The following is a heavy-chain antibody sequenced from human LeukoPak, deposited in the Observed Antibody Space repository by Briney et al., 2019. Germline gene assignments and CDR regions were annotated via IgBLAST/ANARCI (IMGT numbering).Heavy chain of an antibody. V-gene: IGHV1-2*02. J-gene: IGHJ5*01. Sequence: ASVKVSCKASGYTFTGYYIHWVRQAPGQGLEWLGWINPNSGATKYAQQFQGRVAMTSDTSISTAHMELSSLTSDDTAVYHCARDVGGSGNRFDSWGQGTLVTVSS. CDR1: GYTFTGYY. D-gene: IGHD3-10*01. CDR2: INPNSGAT. CDR3: ARDVGGSGNRFDS.